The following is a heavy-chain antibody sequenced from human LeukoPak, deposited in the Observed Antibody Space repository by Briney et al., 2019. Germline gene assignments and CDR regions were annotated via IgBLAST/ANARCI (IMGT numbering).Heavy chain of an antibody. CDR2: IYYSGST. Sequence: PSETLSLTCTVSGGSISSYYWSWIRQPPGKGLEWIGYIYYSGSTNYNPSLKSRVTISVDTSKNQFSLKLSSVTAADTAVYYCAREEWESSEAFDIWGQGTMVTVSS. D-gene: IGHD1-26*01. CDR1: GGSISSYY. V-gene: IGHV4-59*01. CDR3: AREEWESSEAFDI. J-gene: IGHJ3*02.